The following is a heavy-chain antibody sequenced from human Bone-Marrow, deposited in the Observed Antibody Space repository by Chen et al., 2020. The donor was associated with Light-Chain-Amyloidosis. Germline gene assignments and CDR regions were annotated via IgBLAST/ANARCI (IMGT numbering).Heavy chain of an antibody. D-gene: IGHD5-12*01. CDR1: GYTFPNYW. CDR3: ARRRDGYNFDY. CDR2: IYPDDSDA. V-gene: IGHV5-51*01. J-gene: IGHJ4*02. Sequence: EVQLEQSGPEVKQPGESLKISCQGSGYTFPNYWIGWVRQMPGKGLEWMGVIYPDDSDARYSPSFEGQVTISADKSITTAYLQWRSLKASDTAMYYCARRRDGYNFDYWGQGTLVTVSS.